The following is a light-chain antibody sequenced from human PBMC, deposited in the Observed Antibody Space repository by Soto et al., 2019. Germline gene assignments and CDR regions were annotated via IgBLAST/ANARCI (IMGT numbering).Light chain of an antibody. J-gene: IGKJ2*01. CDR2: DAS. CDR1: QSVSSY. V-gene: IGKV3-11*01. CDR3: QQPYT. Sequence: EIVLTQSPATLSWSPGERATLSCRASQSVSSYLAWYQQKPGQAPRLLIYDASNRATGIPARFSGSGSGTDFTLTISSLEPEDFAVYYCQQPYTFGQGTKLEI.